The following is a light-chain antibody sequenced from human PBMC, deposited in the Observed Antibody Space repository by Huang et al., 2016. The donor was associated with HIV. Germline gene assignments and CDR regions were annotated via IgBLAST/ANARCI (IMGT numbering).Light chain of an antibody. V-gene: IGKV1-39*01. J-gene: IGKJ3*01. CDR2: ATS. CDR3: QQSYSAPFT. CDR1: QRIRSY. Sequence: DIQLTQSPSSLSASVGDRVTITCRTSQRIRSYLNWYQQNPGKAPKLLIYATSNLHSGIPSRFSGSGSGTDFTLTISSLQPEDFATYYCQQSYSAPFTFGPGTKVDIK.